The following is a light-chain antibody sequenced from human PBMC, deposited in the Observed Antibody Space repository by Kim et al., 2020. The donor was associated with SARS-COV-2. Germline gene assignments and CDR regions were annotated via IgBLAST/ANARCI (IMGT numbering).Light chain of an antibody. CDR2: EDN. Sequence: AVTLPCPRSSGSGGSNYVQWYQPRPGSAPTTVIYEDNQRPSGVPDRFSGSIDTSSNSASLTISGLTTEDEADYYCQSYDNNNPFIFGAGTKVTVL. J-gene: IGLJ1*01. CDR1: SGSGGSNY. V-gene: IGLV6-57*03. CDR3: QSYDNNNPFI.